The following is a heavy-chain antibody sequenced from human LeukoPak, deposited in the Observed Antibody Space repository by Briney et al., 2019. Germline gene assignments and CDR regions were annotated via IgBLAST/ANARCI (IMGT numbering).Heavy chain of an antibody. CDR3: ARVRAARDAY. Sequence: GRSLRLSCAASGFTFSSYGMHWVRQAPGKGLEWVANIKQDGSEKYYVDSVKGRFTISRDNAKNSLYLQMNSLRAEATAVYYCARVRAARDAYWGQGTLVTVSS. D-gene: IGHD6-6*01. CDR2: IKQDGSEK. V-gene: IGHV3-7*01. J-gene: IGHJ4*02. CDR1: GFTFSSYG.